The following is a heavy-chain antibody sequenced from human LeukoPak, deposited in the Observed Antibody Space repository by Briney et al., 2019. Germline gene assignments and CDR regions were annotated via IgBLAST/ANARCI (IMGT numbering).Heavy chain of an antibody. J-gene: IGHJ1*01. Sequence: SETLSLTCTVSGGSVSNYYWSWIRQSPGKGLEWIGYIYYTETSYNPSLKSRVTISADTSKNQFSLKLSSVTAADTAVYYCARGRGDFQHWGQGTLVTVSS. V-gene: IGHV4-59*08. CDR3: ARGRGDFQH. CDR2: IYYTET. CDR1: GGSVSNYY. D-gene: IGHD1-26*01.